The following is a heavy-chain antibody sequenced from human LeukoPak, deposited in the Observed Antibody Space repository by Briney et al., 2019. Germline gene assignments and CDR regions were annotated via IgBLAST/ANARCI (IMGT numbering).Heavy chain of an antibody. V-gene: IGHV1-69*04. J-gene: IGHJ6*02. D-gene: IGHD2-21*02. Sequence: SVKVSCKASGGTFSSYAISWVRQAPGQGLEWMGRIIPILGIANYAQKFQGRVTITADKSTSTAYMELSSLRSEDTAVYYCARGNGVVVTAMNYYYYYGMDVWGQGTTVTVSS. CDR2: IIPILGIA. CDR1: GGTFSSYA. CDR3: ARGNGVVVTAMNYYYYYGMDV.